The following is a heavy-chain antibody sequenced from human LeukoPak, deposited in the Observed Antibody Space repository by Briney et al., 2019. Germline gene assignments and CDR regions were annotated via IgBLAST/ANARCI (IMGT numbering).Heavy chain of an antibody. CDR1: GGSFSGYY. J-gene: IGHJ4*02. D-gene: IGHD2-2*01. Sequence: SETLSLTCAVYGGSFSGYYGSWIRQPPGKGLEWIWEINHSGSTNDNPSLKSRVTISVDTSKNQFSLKLSSVTAADTAVYYCERGRGPTRALEKDIVVVPAEVGFVYWGQGTLVTVSS. CDR2: INHSGST. V-gene: IGHV4-34*01. CDR3: ERGRGPTRALEKDIVVVPAEVGFVY.